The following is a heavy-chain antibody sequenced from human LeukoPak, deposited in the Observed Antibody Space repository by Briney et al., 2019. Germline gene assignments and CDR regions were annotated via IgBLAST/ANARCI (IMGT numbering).Heavy chain of an antibody. Sequence: GGSLRLSCAASGFTFSRSAMHWVRQASGKGLEWVGRIRSKANSYATAYAASVKGRFTISRDDSKNTAYLQMNSLKTEDTAVYYCTRRINYYGDYIYYYYGMDVWGQGTTLTVSS. CDR2: IRSKANSYAT. J-gene: IGHJ6*02. CDR1: GFTFSRSA. V-gene: IGHV3-73*01. D-gene: IGHD4-17*01. CDR3: TRRINYYGDYIYYYYGMDV.